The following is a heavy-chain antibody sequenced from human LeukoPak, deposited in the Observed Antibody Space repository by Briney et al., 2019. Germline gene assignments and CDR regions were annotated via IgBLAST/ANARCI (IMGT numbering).Heavy chain of an antibody. CDR3: SYYDSGGKY. J-gene: IGHJ4*02. CDR1: GYSFIIYD. CDR2: MKTNNGNT. Sequence: ASMKVSCKASGYSFIIYDINWLRLATGQGPEWMGWMKTNNGNTGYGRVTMTRDPSISTVYMELSSLRPEDTDVYYCSYYDSGGKYWGQGTLVTVYS. D-gene: IGHD3-22*01. V-gene: IGHV1-8*01.